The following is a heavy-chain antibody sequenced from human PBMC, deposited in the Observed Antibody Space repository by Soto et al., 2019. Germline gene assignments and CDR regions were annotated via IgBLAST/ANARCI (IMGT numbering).Heavy chain of an antibody. J-gene: IGHJ5*02. CDR3: ARDYDIWGEDWFDP. Sequence: QVQLVQSGGEMRKPGASVKVSCKASGYTFNSFGISWVRQVPGQGFEWVGWISGYNGDTNYAPKFQGRVIMTTDTSTSTAYMELTTLTSDDTAVYYCARDYDIWGEDWFDPWGQGTLVTVSS. V-gene: IGHV1-18*01. D-gene: IGHD3-9*01. CDR2: ISGYNGDT. CDR1: GYTFNSFG.